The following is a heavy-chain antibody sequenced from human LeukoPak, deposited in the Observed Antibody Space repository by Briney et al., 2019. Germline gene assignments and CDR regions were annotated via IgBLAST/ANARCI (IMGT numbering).Heavy chain of an antibody. D-gene: IGHD1-26*01. J-gene: IGHJ4*02. Sequence: PGGSLRLSGAASGFTFSDSWMTWVRHAPGKGLEWVATIKFDGTEKQYVASVRGRFTISRANAENSMFLRMESLSPEDTAVYYCARGGGYSERFDYWGQGTLVTVSS. V-gene: IGHV3-7*01. CDR1: GFTFSDSW. CDR3: ARGGGYSERFDY. CDR2: IKFDGTEK.